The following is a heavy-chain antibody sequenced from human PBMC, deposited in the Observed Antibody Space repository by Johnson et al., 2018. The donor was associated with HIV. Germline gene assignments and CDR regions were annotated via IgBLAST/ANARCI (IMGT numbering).Heavy chain of an antibody. D-gene: IGHD6-13*01. J-gene: IGHJ3*02. CDR2: IKEDGSEK. Sequence: VQLVESGGGLVQPGGSLRLSCAASGFTFSTYWMSWVRQAPGKGLEWMAKIKEDGSEKDYVDSVKGRFTISRDNAKNSLFLQMNSLKTEDTAVYYCTTDRAAARDAFDIWGQGTMVTVSS. CDR3: TTDRAAARDAFDI. CDR1: GFTFSTYW. V-gene: IGHV3-7*03.